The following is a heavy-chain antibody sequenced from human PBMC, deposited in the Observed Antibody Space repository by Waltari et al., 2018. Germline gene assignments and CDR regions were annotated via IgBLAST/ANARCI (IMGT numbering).Heavy chain of an antibody. D-gene: IGHD1-26*01. V-gene: IGHV5-51*01. J-gene: IGHJ3*01. CDR2: IFPRDSDT. CDR3: ARELIWPGELGPFDL. CDR1: GYSFSSYW. Sequence: EVQLVQSGTQVKKPGEARRISCKASGYSFSSYWIGWVRQMPGKGMEWMGIIFPRDSDTRYTPSSQGRVTISADKSTGTAYLQFSSLTASDTAMYFCARELIWPGELGPFDLWGQGTFVSVSS.